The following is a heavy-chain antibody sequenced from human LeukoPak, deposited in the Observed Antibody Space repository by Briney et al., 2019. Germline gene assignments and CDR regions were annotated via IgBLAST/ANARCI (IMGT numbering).Heavy chain of an antibody. CDR3: ARTSIVATIVHYYYYYYGMDV. V-gene: IGHV1-8*01. CDR2: MNPNSGNT. J-gene: IGHJ6*02. CDR1: GYTFTSYD. Sequence: ASVKVSCKASGYTFTSYDINWVRQATGQGLEWMGWMNPNSGNTGYAQKSQGRVTMTRNTSISTAYMELSSLRSEDTAVYYCARTSIVATIVHYYYYYYGMDVWGQGTTVTVSS. D-gene: IGHD5-12*01.